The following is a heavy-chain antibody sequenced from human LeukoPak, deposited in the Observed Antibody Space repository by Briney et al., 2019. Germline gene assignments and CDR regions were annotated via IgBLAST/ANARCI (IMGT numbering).Heavy chain of an antibody. CDR2: MNSDGSTI. J-gene: IGHJ6*02. CDR3: ARDYSYSSDL. Sequence: GGSLRLSCAASGFTFGSYWMHWVRQASGKGLVWVSRMNSDGSTISYADSVKGRFTISRDNAQKTLYLQMNSLRIEDTAVYYCARDYSYSSDLWGQGTTVTVSS. V-gene: IGHV3-74*01. CDR1: GFTFGSYW. D-gene: IGHD6-19*01.